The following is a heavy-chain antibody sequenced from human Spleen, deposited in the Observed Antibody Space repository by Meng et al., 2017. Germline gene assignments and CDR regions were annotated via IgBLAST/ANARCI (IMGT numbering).Heavy chain of an antibody. J-gene: IGHJ4*02. CDR2: IKSKPDGETT. V-gene: IGHV3-15*01. Sequence: GESLKISCEGTGFTFTNAWMTWVRQVPGKRLEGVGRIKSKPDGETTDYAAPVKGRFIISRDDSKNTVYLQMNSLKTEDTAVYYCTGHIDYWGQGTLVTVSS. CDR3: TGHIDY. CDR1: GFTFTNAW.